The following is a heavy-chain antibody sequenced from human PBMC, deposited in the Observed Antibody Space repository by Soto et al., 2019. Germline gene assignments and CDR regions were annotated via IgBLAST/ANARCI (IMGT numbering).Heavy chain of an antibody. D-gene: IGHD6-13*01. Sequence: SVKVSCKASGGTFSSYSVSWVRQAPGQGVEWMGRIIPILGIANYAQKFQGRVTITADKSTSTAYMELSSLRSEDTAVYYCARKSISSSSSAFDYWGQGTQVTVSS. CDR3: ARKSISSSSSAFDY. J-gene: IGHJ4*02. CDR2: IIPILGIA. V-gene: IGHV1-69*02. CDR1: GGTFSSYS.